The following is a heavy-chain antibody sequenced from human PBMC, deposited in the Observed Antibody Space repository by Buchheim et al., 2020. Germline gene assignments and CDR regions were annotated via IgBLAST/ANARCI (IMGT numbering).Heavy chain of an antibody. V-gene: IGHV4-31*03. J-gene: IGHJ4*02. CDR2: IYYSGST. Sequence: QVQLQESGPGLLKPSQTLSLTCTVSGGSISNDGYFWSWIRQHPGKGLQWIGYIYYSGSTYYNPSLKSRVTISLDTSKNQFSLKLTSVTAADTAVYYCARDLGPRGYYFDYWGQG. D-gene: IGHD1-26*01. CDR1: GGSISNDGYF. CDR3: ARDLGPRGYYFDY.